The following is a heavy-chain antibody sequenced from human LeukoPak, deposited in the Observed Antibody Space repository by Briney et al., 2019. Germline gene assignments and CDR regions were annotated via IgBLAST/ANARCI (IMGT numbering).Heavy chain of an antibody. J-gene: IGHJ3*02. D-gene: IGHD2-2*01. CDR2: FYYTGDT. CDR1: GDSIRGFY. V-gene: IGHV4-59*08. Sequence: PSETLSLTCSVSGDSIRGFYWGWIRQPPGKGLEWIGYFYYTGDTNYNPALESRVTISVDTSKNQFSLKLSSVTAADTAVYYCARHRPLYNIVVVPAARAFDIWGQGTMVTVSS. CDR3: ARHRPLYNIVVVPAARAFDI.